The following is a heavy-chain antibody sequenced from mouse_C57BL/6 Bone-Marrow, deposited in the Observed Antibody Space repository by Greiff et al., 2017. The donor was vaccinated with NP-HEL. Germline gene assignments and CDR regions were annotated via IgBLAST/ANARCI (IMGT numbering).Heavy chain of an antibody. CDR3: ARSSDGYYAWFAS. D-gene: IGHD2-3*01. Sequence: VQLQQSGPELVKPGASVKIPCKASGYTFTDYNMDWVKQSHGKSLEWIGDINPNNGGTIYNQKFKGKATLTVDKSSSTAYMELRSLTSEDTAVYYRARSSDGYYAWFASWGQGTLVTVSA. CDR1: GYTFTDYN. J-gene: IGHJ3*01. V-gene: IGHV1-18*01. CDR2: INPNNGGT.